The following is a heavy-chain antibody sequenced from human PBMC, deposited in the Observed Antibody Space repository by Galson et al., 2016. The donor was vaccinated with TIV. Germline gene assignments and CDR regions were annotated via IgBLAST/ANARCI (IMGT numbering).Heavy chain of an antibody. D-gene: IGHD3-10*01. CDR3: ARVGVYMGYGMDV. CDR2: ISSSGSLT. Sequence: SLRLSCAGSGFTFTSFSINWVRQAPGKGLEWVSSISSSGSLTYYADSVKGRFTIPRDNAKNSAFLQMNSLRAEDTAVYHCARVGVYMGYGMDVWGQGTTVTVFS. J-gene: IGHJ6*02. V-gene: IGHV3-21*01. CDR1: GFTFTSFS.